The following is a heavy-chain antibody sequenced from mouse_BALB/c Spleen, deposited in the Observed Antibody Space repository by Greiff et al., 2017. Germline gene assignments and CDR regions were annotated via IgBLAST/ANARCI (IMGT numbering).Heavy chain of an antibody. Sequence: DVKLVESGGGLVQPGGSRKLSCAASGFTFSSFGMHWVRQAPEKGLEWVAYISSGSSTIYYADTVKGRFTISRDNSKNTLFLQMTSLRSEDTAMYYCARDDGYDYFDYWGQGTTLTVSS. J-gene: IGHJ2*01. CDR2: ISSGSSTI. CDR1: GFTFSSFG. V-gene: IGHV5-17*02. CDR3: ARDDGYDYFDY. D-gene: IGHD2-3*01.